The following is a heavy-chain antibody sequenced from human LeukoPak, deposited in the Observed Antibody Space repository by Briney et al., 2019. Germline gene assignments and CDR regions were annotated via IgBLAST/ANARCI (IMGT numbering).Heavy chain of an antibody. D-gene: IGHD4-17*01. CDR2: INPNSGGT. CDR1: GYTFTGYY. Sequence: ASVTVSCKASGYTFTGYYMHWVRQAPGQGLEWMGWINPNSGGTNYAQKFPGRGTMTRDASIITVYMELSRLRSDDTAVYYCAREPDYGPSNWFDPWGQGTLVTVSS. V-gene: IGHV1-2*02. CDR3: AREPDYGPSNWFDP. J-gene: IGHJ5*02.